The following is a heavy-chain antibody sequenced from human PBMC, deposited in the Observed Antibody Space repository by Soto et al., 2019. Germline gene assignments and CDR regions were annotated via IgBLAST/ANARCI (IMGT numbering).Heavy chain of an antibody. Sequence: PSETLSLTCAVSGGSISSSNWWSWVRQPPGKGLEWIGEIYHSGSTTYNPSLKSRVIISVDKSENQFSLKLRSVTAADTAVYYCARGSYYGMDVWGQGATVTVSS. CDR3: ARGSYYGMDV. V-gene: IGHV4-4*02. J-gene: IGHJ6*02. CDR1: GGSISSSNW. CDR2: IYHSGST.